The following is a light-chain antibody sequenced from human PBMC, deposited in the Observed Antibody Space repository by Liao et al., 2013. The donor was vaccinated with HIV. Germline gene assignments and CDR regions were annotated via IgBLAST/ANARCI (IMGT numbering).Light chain of an antibody. CDR3: QTWDRTTYV. V-gene: IGLV3-21*01. Sequence: SYVLTQTPSVSVAPGKTARLTCEGINIETKSVHWYQQKPGQAPVLVIFYDTERPSWIPERFSASTSGNTATLTITRVEAGDEADYYCQTWDRTTYVFGSGTKVTVL. CDR1: NIETKS. J-gene: IGLJ1*01. CDR2: YDT.